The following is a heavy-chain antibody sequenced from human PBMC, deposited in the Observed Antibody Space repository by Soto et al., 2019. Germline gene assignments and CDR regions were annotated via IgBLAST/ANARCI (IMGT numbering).Heavy chain of an antibody. CDR2: IYTSGST. J-gene: IGHJ5*01. CDR1: GGSISNYY. D-gene: IGHD2-2*01. V-gene: IGHV4-4*07. Sequence: SETLSLTCTVSGGSISNYYWTWIRQPAGKGLEWIGRIYTSGSTNYNPSLKSRVTLSVDTSKNQFSLKLSSVTAADTALYYCARQTTYSSSWFDYWGHGTLVTSPQ. CDR3: ARQTTYSSSWFDY.